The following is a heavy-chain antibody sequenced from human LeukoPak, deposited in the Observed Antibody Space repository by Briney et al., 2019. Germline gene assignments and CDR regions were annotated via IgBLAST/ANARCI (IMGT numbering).Heavy chain of an antibody. CDR1: GGSISIYY. CDR2: IHYSESH. Sequence: ASDTLSLSCTVSGGSISIYYWSWIRQPPGKGLEWIGYIHYSESHNCNPSLKSRVTMSVDTSKNQFSLKLSSVTAADKAVYYCARHSVTYYDFDYWGQGTLVTVSS. J-gene: IGHJ4*02. D-gene: IGHD1-26*01. CDR3: ARHSVTYYDFDY. V-gene: IGHV4-59*08.